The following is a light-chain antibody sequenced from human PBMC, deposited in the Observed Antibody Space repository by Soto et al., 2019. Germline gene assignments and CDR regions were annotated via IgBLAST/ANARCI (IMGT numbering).Light chain of an antibody. CDR1: SSNIGNNY. Sequence: QSVLTQPPSVSVAPGQNVTISCSGTSSNIGNNYVSWYQHLPGTAPRILIYDNYKRPSGIPDRFSGFKSGTSATLGITGLQTGDEADYYCGTWDTSLRVFDVFGSGTKVTVL. J-gene: IGLJ1*01. CDR3: GTWDTSLRVFDV. CDR2: DNY. V-gene: IGLV1-51*01.